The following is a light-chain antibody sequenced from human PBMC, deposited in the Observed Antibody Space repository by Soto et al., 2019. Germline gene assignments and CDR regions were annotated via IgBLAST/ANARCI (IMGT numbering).Light chain of an antibody. V-gene: IGLV2-23*01. J-gene: IGLJ1*01. CDR1: SSDVGSYNL. CDR2: EDN. Sequence: QSALTQPASVSGSPGQSITISCTGNSSDVGSYNLVSWYQQHPGKAPKLMIYEDNKRPSGVSNRFSGSKSGNTAAMTIYGLQAEDEAVYYCCAYAGTSTYVFGTGTKVTFL. CDR3: CAYAGTSTYV.